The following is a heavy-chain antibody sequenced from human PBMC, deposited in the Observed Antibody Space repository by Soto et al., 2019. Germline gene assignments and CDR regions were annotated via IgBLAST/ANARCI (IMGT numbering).Heavy chain of an antibody. CDR2: IYYSGST. CDR3: ARARGYCSSTRCYGIWGGFDY. D-gene: IGHD2-2*01. V-gene: IGHV4-31*03. Sequence: QVQLQESGPGLVKPSQTLSLTCTVSGGSISSGGYYWSWIRQHPGKGLEWIGYIYYSGSTYYNPSPTSRVTISVDTPKNQFSLKLSSVTAADTAVYYCARARGYCSSTRCYGIWGGFDYWGQGTLVTVSS. CDR1: GGSISSGGYY. J-gene: IGHJ4*02.